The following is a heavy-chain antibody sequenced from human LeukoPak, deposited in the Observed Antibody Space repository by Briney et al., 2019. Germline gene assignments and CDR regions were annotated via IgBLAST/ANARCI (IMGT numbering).Heavy chain of an antibody. CDR3: ARDRNSGPPYYYSYMDV. J-gene: IGHJ6*03. D-gene: IGHD3-16*01. CDR2: ISYDGSNE. V-gene: IGHV3-30*04. CDR1: GFTFSSYV. Sequence: GGSLRLSCAASGFTFSSYVMHWVRQAPGKGLEWVAIISYDGSNEYYADSVKGRFTISRDNANNSLYLQMNSLRAEDSAVYHCARDRNSGPPYYYSYMDVWGKGTTVTISS.